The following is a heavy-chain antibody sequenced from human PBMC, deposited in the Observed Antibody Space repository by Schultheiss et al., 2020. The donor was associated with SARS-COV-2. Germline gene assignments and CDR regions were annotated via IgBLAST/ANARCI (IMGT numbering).Heavy chain of an antibody. Sequence: ASVKVSCKASGYTFTSYYMHWVRQAPGQGLEWMGWINPNSGGTNYAQKFQGRVTMTRDTSISTAYMELSRLRSDDTAVYYCARDPSHDYGDFPFDYWGQGTLVTVSS. CDR2: INPNSGGT. CDR1: GYTFTSYY. D-gene: IGHD4-17*01. V-gene: IGHV1-2*02. J-gene: IGHJ4*02. CDR3: ARDPSHDYGDFPFDY.